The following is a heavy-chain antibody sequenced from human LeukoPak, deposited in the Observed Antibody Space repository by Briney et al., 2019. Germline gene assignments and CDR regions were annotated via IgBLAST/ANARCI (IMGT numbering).Heavy chain of an antibody. CDR2: MYVSGST. Sequence: PSETLSLTCTVSGGSISSSSYYWSWIRQPAGKGLEWIGRMYVSGSTSCNPSLKSRVTMSVDTSKNQFSLKLSSVTAADTAVYYCARDLTRPTYGGSGVDWFDPWGQGTLVTVSS. V-gene: IGHV4-61*02. J-gene: IGHJ5*02. CDR3: ARDLTRPTYGGSGVDWFDP. D-gene: IGHD3-10*01. CDR1: GGSISSSSYY.